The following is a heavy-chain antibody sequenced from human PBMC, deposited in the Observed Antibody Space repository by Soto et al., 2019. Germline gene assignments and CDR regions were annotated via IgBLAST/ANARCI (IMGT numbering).Heavy chain of an antibody. D-gene: IGHD1-26*01. CDR1: GFTFSSSA. Sequence: XGSLRLSCSASGFTFSSSAMHVVRQAPGKGLEYVSAISSNGGSTYYADSVKGRFTISRDNSKNTLYLQMSSLRAEDTAVYYCVKDPQGGYYYYGMDVWGQGTTVTVSS. CDR3: VKDPQGGYYYYGMDV. V-gene: IGHV3-64D*06. CDR2: ISSNGGST. J-gene: IGHJ6*02.